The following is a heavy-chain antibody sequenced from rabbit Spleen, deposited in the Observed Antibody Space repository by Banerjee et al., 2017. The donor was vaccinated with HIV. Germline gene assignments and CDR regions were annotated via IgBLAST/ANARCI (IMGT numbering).Heavy chain of an antibody. CDR2: IYGGDGIT. CDR3: ARDLTDVIGWNFGW. J-gene: IGHJ4*01. CDR1: GFSFSSNA. V-gene: IGHV1S47*01. Sequence: QEQLVESGGGLVQPEGSLTLTCTASGFSFSSNAMCWFRQAPGKGPEWIACIYGGDGITDYASWVNGRFTISKTSSTTVTLEMTSLTAADTATYFCARDLTDVIGWNFGWWGPGTLVTVS. D-gene: IGHD1-1*01.